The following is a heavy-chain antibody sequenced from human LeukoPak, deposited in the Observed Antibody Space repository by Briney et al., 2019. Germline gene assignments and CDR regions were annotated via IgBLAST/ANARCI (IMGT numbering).Heavy chain of an antibody. V-gene: IGHV1-18*01. CDR2: ISAYNGNT. CDR3: ARDPYYGDYEDAFDI. J-gene: IGHJ3*02. CDR1: GYTFTSYG. D-gene: IGHD4-17*01. Sequence: ASVKVSCKASGYTFTSYGISWVRQAPGQGLEWMGWISAYNGNTNYAQKLQGRVTMTTDTSTSTAYMELRSLRSDDTAVYYCARDPYYGDYEDAFDIWGQGTMVTVSS.